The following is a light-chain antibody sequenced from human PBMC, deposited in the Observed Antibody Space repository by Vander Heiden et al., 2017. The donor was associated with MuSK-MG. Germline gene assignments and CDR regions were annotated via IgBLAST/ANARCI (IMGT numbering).Light chain of an antibody. J-gene: IGKJ2*01. V-gene: IGKV1-39*01. CDR1: QSISSY. CDR2: GAS. Sequence: DIQMTQSPSSLSASVEDRVTITCRASQSISSYLNWYQQKPGKAPKFLIYGASSLQSGVPSRFSGSGSGTDFTLTISSLQPEDFATYYCQQSYSIPYTFGQGTKLEIK. CDR3: QQSYSIPYT.